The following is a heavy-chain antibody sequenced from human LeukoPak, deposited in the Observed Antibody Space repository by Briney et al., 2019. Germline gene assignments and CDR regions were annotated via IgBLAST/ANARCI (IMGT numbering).Heavy chain of an antibody. Sequence: GGSLRLSCAASGFTFSTSAMSWVRQAPGKGLEWVSAISGSGGSTYYADSVKGRFTISRDNSKNTLYLQMNSLRAEDTAVYYCAKNRLGYGDYPDYFDYWGQGTLVTVSS. CDR2: ISGSGGST. J-gene: IGHJ4*02. CDR1: GFTFSTSA. CDR3: AKNRLGYGDYPDYFDY. D-gene: IGHD4-17*01. V-gene: IGHV3-23*01.